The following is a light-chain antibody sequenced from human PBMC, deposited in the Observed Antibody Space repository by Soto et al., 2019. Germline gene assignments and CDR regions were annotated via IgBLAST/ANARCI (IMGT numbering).Light chain of an antibody. J-gene: IGKJ4*01. CDR3: QHYNSY. CDR2: DAP. Sequence: DIQMTQSPSTLSASVGDRVTITCRASQSISRWLARYQQKPGKAPKLLIYDAPSLESGVPSRFSGSGSGTEFTLTISSLQPDDFATYYCQHYNSYFGGGTKVDIK. CDR1: QSISRW. V-gene: IGKV1-5*01.